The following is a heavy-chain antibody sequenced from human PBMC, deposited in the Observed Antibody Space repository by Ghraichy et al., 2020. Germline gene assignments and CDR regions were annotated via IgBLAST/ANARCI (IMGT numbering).Heavy chain of an antibody. J-gene: IGHJ3*02. CDR3: ARARVVVITHDAFDI. D-gene: IGHD3-22*01. Sequence: LSLTCAASGFTFSSYAMHWVRQAPGKGLEWVAVISYDGSNKYYADSVKGRFTISRDNSKNTLYLQMNSLRAEDTAVYYCARARVVVITHDAFDIWGQGTMVTVSS. CDR2: ISYDGSNK. V-gene: IGHV3-30-3*01. CDR1: GFTFSSYA.